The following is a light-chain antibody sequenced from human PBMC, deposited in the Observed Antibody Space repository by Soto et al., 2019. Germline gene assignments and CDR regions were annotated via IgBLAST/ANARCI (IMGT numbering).Light chain of an antibody. CDR1: NSDVDSSVY. V-gene: IGLV2-14*01. Sequence: QSVLTQPASVSGSPGQSISFSFAGSNSDVDSSVYVSWYRQHPGKSPQLIIYEVNKRPSGVSNRFSGPKSVNTPSLTLSGLQPDDEADYYRCFVTGTACQYVFGTGTKVTV. J-gene: IGLJ1*01. CDR3: CFVTGTACQYV. CDR2: EVN.